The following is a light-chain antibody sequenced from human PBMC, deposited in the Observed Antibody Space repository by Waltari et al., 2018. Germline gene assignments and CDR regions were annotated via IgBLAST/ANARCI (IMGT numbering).Light chain of an antibody. J-gene: IGLJ3*02. Sequence: SSELTQDPAVSVASGQIVRITCQGDSLRSSYANWYQQKPRQAPFLVIFAKNNRPSGIPDRFSGSSSGNTASLTITGAQAEDEADYYCNSRDSSGNQWVFGGGTKLTVL. V-gene: IGLV3-19*01. CDR1: SLRSSY. CDR3: NSRDSSGNQWV. CDR2: AKN.